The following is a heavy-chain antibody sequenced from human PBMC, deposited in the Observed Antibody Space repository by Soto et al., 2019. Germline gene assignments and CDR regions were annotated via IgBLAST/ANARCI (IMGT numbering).Heavy chain of an antibody. CDR3: ARHVSAVADTAYFDY. J-gene: IGHJ4*02. CDR2: IYYSGST. CDR1: GGSISSSSYY. D-gene: IGHD6-19*01. Sequence: SETLSLTCTVSGGSISSSSYYWGWIRQPPGKGLEWIGSIYYSGSTYYNPSLKSRVTIPVDTSKNQFSLKLSSVTAADTAVYYCARHVSAVADTAYFDYWGQGTLVTVSS. V-gene: IGHV4-39*01.